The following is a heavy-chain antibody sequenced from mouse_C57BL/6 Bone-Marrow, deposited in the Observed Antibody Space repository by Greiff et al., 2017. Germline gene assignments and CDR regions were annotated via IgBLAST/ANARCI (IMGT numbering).Heavy chain of an antibody. J-gene: IGHJ3*01. CDR3: ARKAYYSNAFAY. V-gene: IGHV2-9-1*01. CDR1: GFSLTSSA. D-gene: IGHD2-5*01. Sequence: QVQLKESGPGLVAPSQSLSITCPVSGFSLTSSAISWVRQPPGKGLEWLGVIWTGGGPNYNSALKSRLSISKDNSKSQVFLKMNSLQTDDTARYYCARKAYYSNAFAYWGQGTLVTVSA. CDR2: IWTGGGP.